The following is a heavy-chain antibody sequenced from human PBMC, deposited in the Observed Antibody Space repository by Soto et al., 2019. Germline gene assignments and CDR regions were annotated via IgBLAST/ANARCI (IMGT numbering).Heavy chain of an antibody. J-gene: IGHJ5*02. Sequence: QVQLVQSGAEVKRPGSSVKLSCKASGGTFTYYGISWVRQAPGQGLEWMGVLIPIIGPATYAQKFQGRVTITAYQSTSTAYMELSSLGSEDTALYYCARELGTTIAGPPRRETYGWLDPWGQGTLVTVSS. CDR3: ARELGTTIAGPPRRETYGWLDP. CDR2: LIPIIGPA. V-gene: IGHV1-69*01. D-gene: IGHD3-22*01. CDR1: GGTFTYYG.